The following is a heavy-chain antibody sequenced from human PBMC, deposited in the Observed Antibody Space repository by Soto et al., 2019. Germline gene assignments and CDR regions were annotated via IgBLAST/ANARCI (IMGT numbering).Heavy chain of an antibody. Sequence: GASVKVSCKASGYTFTSYYMHWVRQAPGQGLEWMGIINPSGGSTSYAQKFQGRVTMTRDTSTSTVYMELSSLRSEDTAVYYCARDSEYRGYSYGYFDYWGQGTLVTVSS. CDR1: GYTFTSYY. CDR2: INPSGGST. CDR3: ARDSEYRGYSYGYFDY. D-gene: IGHD5-18*01. V-gene: IGHV1-46*03. J-gene: IGHJ4*02.